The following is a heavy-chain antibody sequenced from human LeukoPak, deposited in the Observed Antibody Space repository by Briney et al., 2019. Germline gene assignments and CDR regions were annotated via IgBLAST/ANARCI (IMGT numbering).Heavy chain of an antibody. V-gene: IGHV4-39*07. Sequence: PSETLSLTCSVSGTSIINNKYYWAWIRQPPEKGLEWIGSIFYSGSAYYNSSLESRLSMSVDTSKNQFSLEVKSVTAADTAVYYCCRVACDSGFCNVDYWGQGTLVPVTS. J-gene: IGHJ4*02. CDR2: IFYSGSA. CDR1: GTSIINNKYY. D-gene: IGHD3-22*01. CDR3: CRVACDSGFCNVDY.